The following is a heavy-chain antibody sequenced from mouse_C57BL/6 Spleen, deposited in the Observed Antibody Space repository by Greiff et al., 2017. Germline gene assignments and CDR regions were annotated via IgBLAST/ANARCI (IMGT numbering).Heavy chain of an antibody. CDR1: GFNIKDYY. V-gene: IGHV14-2*01. CDR2: IDPEDGET. Sequence: VQLKESGAELVKPGASVKLSCTASGFNIKDYYMHWVKQRTEQGLEWIGRIDPEDGETKYAPEFQGKATITADTSSNTAYLQLSSLTSEDTAVYYCARESNYLDYWGQGTTLTVSS. J-gene: IGHJ2*01. D-gene: IGHD5-1*01. CDR3: ARESNYLDY.